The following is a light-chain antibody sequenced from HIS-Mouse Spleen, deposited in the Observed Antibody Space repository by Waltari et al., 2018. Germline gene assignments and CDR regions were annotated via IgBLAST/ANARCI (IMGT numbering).Light chain of an antibody. Sequence: SYELTQPPSVSVSPGQTARITCSGDALPKKYAYWYQQKSGQAPVLVIYEDDQRPSGIPGRFSGSSSGTMATLTISGAQVEDEADYYCYSTDSSGNHRVFGGGTKLTVL. CDR2: EDD. J-gene: IGLJ2*01. V-gene: IGLV3-10*01. CDR1: ALPKKY. CDR3: YSTDSSGNHRV.